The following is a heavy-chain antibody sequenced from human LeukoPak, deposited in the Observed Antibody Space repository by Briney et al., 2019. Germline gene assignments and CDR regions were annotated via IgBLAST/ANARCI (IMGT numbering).Heavy chain of an antibody. CDR2: IYYSGST. V-gene: IGHV4-39*07. CDR3: ARARYCSSTSCYPSRINWFDP. CDR1: GGSISSSSYY. D-gene: IGHD2-2*01. Sequence: SETLSLTCTVSGGSISSSSYYWGWIRQPPGKGLEWIGSIYYSGSTYYNPSLKSRVTISVDTSKNQFSLKLSSVTAADTAVYYCARARYCSSTSCYPSRINWFDPWGQGTLVTVSS. J-gene: IGHJ5*02.